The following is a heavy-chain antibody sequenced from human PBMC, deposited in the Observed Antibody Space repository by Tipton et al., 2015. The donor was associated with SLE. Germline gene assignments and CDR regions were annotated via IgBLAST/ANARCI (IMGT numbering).Heavy chain of an antibody. CDR2: VFDTGYT. CDR1: GGALRNSPYY. J-gene: IGHJ4*02. Sequence: TLSLTCHVAGGALRNSPYYWAWIRQPPGKRLEWIGSVFDTGYTAYNPSLEGRMSISVDTSNNEFSLKLSSVTAADTAVYFCARQDLGRAATLTFDIWGLGTLVTVSS. D-gene: IGHD6-25*01. V-gene: IGHV4-39*01. CDR3: ARQDLGRAATLTFDI.